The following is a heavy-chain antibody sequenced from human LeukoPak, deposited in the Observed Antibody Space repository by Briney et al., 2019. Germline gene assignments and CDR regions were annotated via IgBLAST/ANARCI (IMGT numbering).Heavy chain of an antibody. D-gene: IGHD3-10*01. CDR3: AKGSGNGYGSGPFDY. J-gene: IGHJ4*02. CDR2: ISTSGEST. V-gene: IGHV3-23*01. Sequence: PGGSLRLSCAASGFTFSSYGMSWVRQAPGQGLEWVSAISTSGESTYYADSVKGHFTIFRDNSKNTLYLQMNSLRAEDTAIYFCAKGSGNGYGSGPFDYWGQGTLVTVSS. CDR1: GFTFSSYG.